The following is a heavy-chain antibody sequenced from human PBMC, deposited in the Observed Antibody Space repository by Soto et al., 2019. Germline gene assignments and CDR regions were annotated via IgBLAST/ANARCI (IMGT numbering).Heavy chain of an antibody. J-gene: IGHJ6*02. V-gene: IGHV1-58*01. Sequence: ASVKVSCKASGFTFTSSAVQWVRQARGQRLEWIGWIVVGSGNTNYAQKFQERVTITRDMSTSTAYMELSSLRSEDTAVYYCASSLGFSYSSSSSKGGYYYGMDVWGQGTTVTVSS. CDR3: ASSLGFSYSSSSSKGGYYYGMDV. CDR1: GFTFTSSA. CDR2: IVVGSGNT. D-gene: IGHD6-6*01.